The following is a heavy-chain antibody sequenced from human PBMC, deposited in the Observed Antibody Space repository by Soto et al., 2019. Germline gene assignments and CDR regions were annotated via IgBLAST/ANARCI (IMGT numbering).Heavy chain of an antibody. J-gene: IGHJ5*02. CDR2: ISRSSSYI. Sequence: PGWSLRLSCAASGFTFSSYSMNWVRQAPGKGLEGGSSISRSSSYIYYADSVNGRFTIASDNAKHPLYLQMTSLRAEDTAVYYCASERTSSSWNNWFDPWGQGTLATV. CDR3: ASERTSSSWNNWFDP. V-gene: IGHV3-21*01. D-gene: IGHD6-13*01. CDR1: GFTFSSYS.